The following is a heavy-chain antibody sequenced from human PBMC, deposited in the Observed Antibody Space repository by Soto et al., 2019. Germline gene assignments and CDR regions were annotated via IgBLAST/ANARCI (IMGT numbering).Heavy chain of an antibody. CDR3: AKDSALGKQQLAYYGMDV. CDR1: GFTFDDYT. D-gene: IGHD6-13*01. J-gene: IGHJ6*02. V-gene: IGHV3-43*01. Sequence: PGGSLRLSCAASGFTFDDYTMHWVRQAPGKGLGWVSLISWDGGSTYYADSVKGRFTISRDNSKNSLYLQMNSLRTEDTALYYCAKDSALGKQQLAYYGMDVWGQGTTVTVSS. CDR2: ISWDGGST.